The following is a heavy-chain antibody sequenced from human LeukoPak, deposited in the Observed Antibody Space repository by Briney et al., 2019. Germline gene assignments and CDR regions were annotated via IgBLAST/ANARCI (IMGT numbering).Heavy chain of an antibody. J-gene: IGHJ4*02. V-gene: IGHV3-30-3*01. CDR3: AARKVRGVWFYLDY. CDR2: ISYDGSDK. Sequence: GRSLRLSCAASGFTFSSYGMHWVRQAPGKGLEWVAVISYDGSDKYYADSVKGRFTISRDNSKNTLYLQMNSLRVEDTAVYFCAARKVRGVWFYLDYWGQGTLVTVSS. D-gene: IGHD3-10*01. CDR1: GFTFSSYG.